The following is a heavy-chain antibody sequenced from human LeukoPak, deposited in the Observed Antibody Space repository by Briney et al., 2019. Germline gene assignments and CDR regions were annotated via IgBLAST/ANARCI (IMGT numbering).Heavy chain of an antibody. J-gene: IGHJ5*02. CDR3: ARDDYGSGYNWFDP. CDR2: INPKNAGT. Sequence: ASVTVSCTASGYTFTVHYIHWVRQAPGQGLDWMGWINPKNAGTNYAQKFQGRVTMTRDTSTGTAYMELSRLRSDGTAVYYCARDDYGSGYNWFDPWGQGTLVTVSS. CDR1: GYTFTVHY. D-gene: IGHD3-10*01. V-gene: IGHV1-2*02.